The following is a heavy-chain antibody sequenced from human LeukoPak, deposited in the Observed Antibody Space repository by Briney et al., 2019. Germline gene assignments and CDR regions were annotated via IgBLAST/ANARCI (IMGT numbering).Heavy chain of an antibody. CDR3: ARHRDSDISGSSAGLDY. CDR2: IRRDGNEK. Sequence: GGSLRLSCAVSGFNFRDHWMDWVRQAPGKGLEWVANIRRDGNEKHYVESMEGRFIITRDNAKNSLYLEMDSLRVEDTAVYFCARHRDSDISGSSAGLDYWGQGTLVTVSS. J-gene: IGHJ4*02. V-gene: IGHV3-7*01. D-gene: IGHD3-22*01. CDR1: GFNFRDHW.